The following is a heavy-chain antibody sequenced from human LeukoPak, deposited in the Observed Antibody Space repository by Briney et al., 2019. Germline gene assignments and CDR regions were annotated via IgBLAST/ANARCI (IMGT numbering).Heavy chain of an antibody. CDR1: GFAFSRSA. Sequence: GKSLRLSCAASGFAFSRSAMHWVRQAPGKGLEWVALISYDGGNEYYGDTVKGRFTVSRDNSKTTLYLQMSSLRADDTAVYYCGRAGFGELYPYVDSWGQGTLGSVS. V-gene: IGHV3-30*04. CDR3: GRAGFGELYPYVDS. J-gene: IGHJ4*02. D-gene: IGHD3-16*01. CDR2: ISYDGGNE.